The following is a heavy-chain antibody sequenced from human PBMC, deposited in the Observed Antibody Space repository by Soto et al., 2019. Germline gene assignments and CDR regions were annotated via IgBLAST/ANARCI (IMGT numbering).Heavy chain of an antibody. CDR1: GGSFSGYY. CDR2: INHSGST. D-gene: IGHD5-18*01. V-gene: IGHV4-34*01. CDR3: ARGQRGYSYGLIFDY. J-gene: IGHJ4*02. Sequence: ETLSLTCAVYGGSFSGYYWSWIRQPPGKGLEWIGEINHSGSTNYNPSLKSRVTISVDTSKNQFSLKLSSVTAADTAVYYCARGQRGYSYGLIFDYWGQGTLVTVSS.